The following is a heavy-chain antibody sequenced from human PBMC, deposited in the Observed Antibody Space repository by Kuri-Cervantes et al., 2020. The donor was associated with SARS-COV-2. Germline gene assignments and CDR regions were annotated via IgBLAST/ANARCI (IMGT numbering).Heavy chain of an antibody. CDR1: GYTFTSYY. Sequence: ASVKVSCKASGYTFTSYYMHWVRQAPGQGLEWMGIINPSGGSTSYAQKFQGRVTMTRDTSTSTVYMELSSLRSEDTAVYYCARDLWCSGGSCYFENYWGQGTLVTVSS. D-gene: IGHD2-15*01. CDR3: ARDLWCSGGSCYFENY. J-gene: IGHJ4*02. CDR2: INPSGGST. V-gene: IGHV1-46*01.